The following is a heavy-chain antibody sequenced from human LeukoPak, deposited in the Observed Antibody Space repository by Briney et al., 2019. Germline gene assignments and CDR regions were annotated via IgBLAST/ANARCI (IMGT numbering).Heavy chain of an antibody. CDR2: IYYSGSS. V-gene: IGHV4-31*03. CDR1: GGSISSGGYY. CDR3: ARTAYSSGWYWDWFDP. J-gene: IGHJ5*02. D-gene: IGHD6-19*01. Sequence: SQTLSLTCTVSGGSISSGGYYWSWIRQQPGKGLEWIGYIYYSGSSYYNPSLKSRITISVDTSKNQFSLKLSSVTAADTAVYYCARTAYSSGWYWDWFDPWGQGTLVTVSS.